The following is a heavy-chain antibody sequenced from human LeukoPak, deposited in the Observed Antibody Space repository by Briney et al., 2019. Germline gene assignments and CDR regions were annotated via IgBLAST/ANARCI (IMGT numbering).Heavy chain of an antibody. CDR3: ARWDGYSSSPDY. J-gene: IGHJ4*02. D-gene: IGHD6-13*01. CDR1: GYTFTGYY. V-gene: IGHV1-2*02. CDR2: INPHSGDT. Sequence: VASVTVSCKASGYTFTGYYMHWVRQAPGQGLEWMGWINPHSGDTGYAQKFQGRVTMTRDMSITTTYMELTRLRSDDTAFYYCARWDGYSSSPDYWGQGSLVTVSS.